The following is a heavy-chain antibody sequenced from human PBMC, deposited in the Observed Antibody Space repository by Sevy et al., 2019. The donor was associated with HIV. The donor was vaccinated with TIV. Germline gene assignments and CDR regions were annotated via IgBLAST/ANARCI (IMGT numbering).Heavy chain of an antibody. CDR3: ARERGITMANAFDI. CDR1: GYTFTDYY. V-gene: IGHV1-2*06. CDR2: INPHSGVT. Sequence: ASVKVSCKAFGYTFTDYYMHWVRQAPGQGLEWMGQINPHSGVTNYAQTFQRRVTMTRDTSISTAFMELSRLRSDDTAVYYCARERGITMANAFDIWGQGTMVTVSS. D-gene: IGHD3-10*01. J-gene: IGHJ3*02.